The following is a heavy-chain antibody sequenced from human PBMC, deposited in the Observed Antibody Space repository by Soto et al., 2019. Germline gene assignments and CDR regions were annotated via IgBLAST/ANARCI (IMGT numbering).Heavy chain of an antibody. CDR2: IYYSENT. CDR1: GGSISSSSNH. V-gene: IGHV4-39*01. J-gene: IGHJ4*02. Sequence: SETLSLTCTVSGGSISSSSNHWGWIRQPPGKGLEWIGNIYYSENTYYNPSLKSRVTISVDTSKNQFSLRLSSVTAADTAVYYCARRLRYFDWDYFDYWGQGTLVTVSS. D-gene: IGHD3-9*01. CDR3: ARRLRYFDWDYFDY.